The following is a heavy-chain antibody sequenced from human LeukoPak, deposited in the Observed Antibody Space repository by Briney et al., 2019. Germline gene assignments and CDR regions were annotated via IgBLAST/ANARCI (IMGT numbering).Heavy chain of an antibody. Sequence: SETLTLTCTVSGGSISSYYWSWIRQPPGKGLEWIGYIYYGGSTNYKSSLKSRVTISVDTSKNQFSLKLSSVTAADTAVYYCARTTEGGYSYGYFYYYYMDVWGKGTTVTISS. D-gene: IGHD5-18*01. CDR1: GGSISSYY. CDR2: IYYGGST. J-gene: IGHJ6*03. CDR3: ARTTEGGYSYGYFYYYYMDV. V-gene: IGHV4-59*01.